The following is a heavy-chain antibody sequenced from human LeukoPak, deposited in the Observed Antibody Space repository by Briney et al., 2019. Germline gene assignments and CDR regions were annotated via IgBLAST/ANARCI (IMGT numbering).Heavy chain of an antibody. Sequence: PGGSLRLSCAASGFTFSSYAMHWVRQAPGKGLEWVAVISYDGSNKYYADSVKGRFTISRDNSKNTLYLQMNSLRAEDTAVYYCARGQVGANTGPDWFDPWGQGTLVTVSS. D-gene: IGHD1-26*01. V-gene: IGHV3-30-3*01. CDR3: ARGQVGANTGPDWFDP. J-gene: IGHJ5*02. CDR1: GFTFSSYA. CDR2: ISYDGSNK.